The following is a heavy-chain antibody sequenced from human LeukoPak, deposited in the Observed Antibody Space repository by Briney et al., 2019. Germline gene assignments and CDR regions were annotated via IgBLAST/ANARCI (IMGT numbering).Heavy chain of an antibody. D-gene: IGHD3-22*01. J-gene: IGHJ5*02. Sequence: ASVKVSCKTSGYTFTSYGLNWVRQAPGQGLEWMGWINPNSGGTNYAQKFQGRVTMTRDTSISTAYMELSRLRSDDTAVYYCAQGSYDSSGYYSFPLSWGQGTLVTVSS. CDR1: GYTFTSYG. CDR3: AQGSYDSSGYYSFPLS. V-gene: IGHV1-2*02. CDR2: INPNSGGT.